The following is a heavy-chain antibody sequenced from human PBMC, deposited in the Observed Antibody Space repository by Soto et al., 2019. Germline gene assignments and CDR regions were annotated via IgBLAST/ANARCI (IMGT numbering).Heavy chain of an antibody. D-gene: IGHD1-26*01. Sequence: QVQLVQSGAEVKKPGASVKVSCKASGYTFTSYYMHWVRQAPGQGLEWMGIINPSGGSTSYAQKFQGRVTITADKSTSTAYMELSSLRSEDTAVYYCARTSGSYETDFDYWGQGTLVTVSS. CDR1: GYTFTSYY. V-gene: IGHV1-46*01. CDR3: ARTSGSYETDFDY. CDR2: INPSGGST. J-gene: IGHJ4*02.